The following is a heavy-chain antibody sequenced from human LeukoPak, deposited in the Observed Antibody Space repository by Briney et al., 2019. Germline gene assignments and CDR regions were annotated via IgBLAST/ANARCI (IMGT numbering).Heavy chain of an antibody. Sequence: SETLSLTCNVSGYSISSGYYWGWIRQPPGKGLEWIGSIYQSGSTYYNPSLKSRVTISLDTSKNQFSLKLSSVTAADTAVYYCARRWNARLYNWFDPWGQGTLVTVSS. CDR1: GYSISSGYY. CDR2: IYQSGST. J-gene: IGHJ5*02. V-gene: IGHV4-38-2*02. D-gene: IGHD1-1*01. CDR3: ARRWNARLYNWFDP.